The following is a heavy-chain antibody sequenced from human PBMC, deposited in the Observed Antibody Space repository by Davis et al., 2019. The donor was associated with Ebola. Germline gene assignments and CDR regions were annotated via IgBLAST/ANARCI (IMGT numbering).Heavy chain of an antibody. CDR2: ISYDGSNK. Sequence: GESLKISCAASGFTFSSYGMHWVRQAPGKGLEWVAVISYDGSNKYYADSVKGRFTISRDNSKNTLYLQMNSLRAEDTAVYYCAKGPVYSSGWHFDNWGQGTLVTVSS. V-gene: IGHV3-30*18. D-gene: IGHD6-19*01. J-gene: IGHJ4*02. CDR1: GFTFSSYG. CDR3: AKGPVYSSGWHFDN.